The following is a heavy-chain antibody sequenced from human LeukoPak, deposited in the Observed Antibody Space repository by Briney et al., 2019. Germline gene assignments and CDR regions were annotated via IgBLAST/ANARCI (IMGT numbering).Heavy chain of an antibody. Sequence: GESLKISCKGSGYSFTSYWIGWVRQTPGIGPDWMGIIYPGVSSTTYSPSLQGQVTISADRSITTAYLQWSSLKASDTAMYYCATGLWWDLYYWGPGTPVTVSS. J-gene: IGHJ4*02. CDR1: GYSFTSYW. CDR3: ATGLWWDLYY. CDR2: IYPGVSST. V-gene: IGHV5-51*01. D-gene: IGHD1-26*01.